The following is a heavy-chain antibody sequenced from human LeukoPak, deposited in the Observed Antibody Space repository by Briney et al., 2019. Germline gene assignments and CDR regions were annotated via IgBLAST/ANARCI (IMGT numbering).Heavy chain of an antibody. D-gene: IGHD1-26*01. J-gene: IGHJ3*02. Sequence: ASVKASCKASGYTFTGYYMHWVRQAPGQGLEWMGWINPNSGGTNYAQKFQGRVTMTRDTSISTAYMELSRLRSDDTAVYYCATVSGSYYGHAFDIWGQGTMVTVSS. CDR2: INPNSGGT. V-gene: IGHV1-2*02. CDR3: ATVSGSYYGHAFDI. CDR1: GYTFTGYY.